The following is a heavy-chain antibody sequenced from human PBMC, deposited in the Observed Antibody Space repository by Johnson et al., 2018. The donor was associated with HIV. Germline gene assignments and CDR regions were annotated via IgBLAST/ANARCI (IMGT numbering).Heavy chain of an antibody. J-gene: IGHJ3*02. CDR3: AKTLGYDSSDYHDGFDI. V-gene: IGHV3-30*02. CDR1: GFTFASSA. D-gene: IGHD3-22*01. Sequence: QVQLVESGGGLEQPGGSLRLSCAASGFTFASSAMNWVRQAPGKGLEWVAFIRFDGSIEHQRDSVKGRFSISRDNSKNTMYLQMNSLRPEDTAVYYCAKTLGYDSSDYHDGFDIWGHGTMVTVSS. CDR2: IRFDGSIE.